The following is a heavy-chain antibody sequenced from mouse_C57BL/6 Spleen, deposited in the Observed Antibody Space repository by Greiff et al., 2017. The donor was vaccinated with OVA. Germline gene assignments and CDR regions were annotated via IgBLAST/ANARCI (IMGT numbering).Heavy chain of an antibody. CDR2: IDPEDGDT. CDR1: GFTITDYY. D-gene: IGHD1-1*01. V-gene: IGHV14-1*01. Sequence: VQLKESGAELVRPGASVKLSCTASGFTITDYYMHWVKQRPEQGLEWIGRIDPEDGDTEYAPKFQGKATMTADTSSNTAYLQLSSLTSEDTAVYSGASGSGVVDCWGQGTTLTVSS. J-gene: IGHJ2*01. CDR3: ASGSGVVDC.